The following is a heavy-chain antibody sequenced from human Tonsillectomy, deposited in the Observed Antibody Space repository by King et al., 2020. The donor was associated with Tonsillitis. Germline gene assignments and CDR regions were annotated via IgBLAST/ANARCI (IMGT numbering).Heavy chain of an antibody. CDR1: GFSLSTSGVG. CDR3: AHISVLGSYDY. CDR2: IYWDDDK. Sequence: TLKESGPTLVKPPQTLTLTCTFSGFSLSTSGVGVGWIRQPPGKALEWLALIYWDDDKRYSPSLRSRLTITKDTSKNQVVLTMTYMDPEDTATYYCAHISVLGSYDYWGQGTLVTVSS. D-gene: IGHD3-16*01. V-gene: IGHV2-5*02. J-gene: IGHJ4*02.